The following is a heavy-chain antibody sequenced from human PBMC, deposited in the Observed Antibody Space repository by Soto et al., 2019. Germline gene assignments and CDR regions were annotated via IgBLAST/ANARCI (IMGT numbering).Heavy chain of an antibody. CDR3: AKERGIVVPFGLDV. CDR2: TTGSGDHT. D-gene: IGHD3-22*01. Sequence: EMQLLESGGGLVQPGGSLRLSCAASGFTFRNYAMSWVRQAPGKGLEWVSGTTGSGDHTYYADSVKGRFTISKDNSKNTLYLQMNTLRAEDTAVYYCAKERGIVVPFGLDVWGQGTTVTVSS. CDR1: GFTFRNYA. J-gene: IGHJ6*02. V-gene: IGHV3-23*01.